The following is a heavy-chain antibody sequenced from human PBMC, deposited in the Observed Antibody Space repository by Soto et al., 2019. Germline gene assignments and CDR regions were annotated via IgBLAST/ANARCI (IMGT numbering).Heavy chain of an antibody. CDR1: GGSISSGGYS. J-gene: IGHJ6*02. V-gene: IGHV4-30-2*01. Sequence: PSETLFLTCAVSGGSISSGGYSWSWIRQPPGKGLEWIGYIYHSGSTYYNPSLKSRVTISVDRSKNQFSLKLSSVTAADTAVYYCARARYDFWSGPRTNYYYYHGMDVWGQGTTVTV. CDR2: IYHSGST. CDR3: ARARYDFWSGPRTNYYYYHGMDV. D-gene: IGHD3-3*01.